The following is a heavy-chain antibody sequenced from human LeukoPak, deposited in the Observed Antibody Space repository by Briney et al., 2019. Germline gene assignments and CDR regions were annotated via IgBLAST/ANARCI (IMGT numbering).Heavy chain of an antibody. CDR3: VTKWRWLQF. V-gene: IGHV3-48*03. CDR1: GFTFSSYE. Sequence: GGSLRLSCAASGFTFSSYEMNWVRQAPGKGLEWVSYISGSASTIYYTDSVKGRFTISRDNAKNSLYLQMNSLRAEDTAVYYCVTKWRWLQFWGQGTLVTVSS. CDR2: ISGSASTI. J-gene: IGHJ4*02. D-gene: IGHD5-24*01.